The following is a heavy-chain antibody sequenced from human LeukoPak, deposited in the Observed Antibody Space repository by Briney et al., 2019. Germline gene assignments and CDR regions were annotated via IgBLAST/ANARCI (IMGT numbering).Heavy chain of an antibody. CDR3: ARDAAPYRHNWNDAPFDY. CDR1: GYTFTGYY. D-gene: IGHD1-1*01. CDR2: INPNSGGT. V-gene: IGHV1-2*02. Sequence: ASVKVSCKASGYTFTGYYMHWVRQAPGQGLEWMGWINPNSGGTNYAQKFQGRVTMTRDTSISTAYMELSRLRSDDTAVYYCARDAAPYRHNWNDAPFDYWGQGTLVTVSS. J-gene: IGHJ4*02.